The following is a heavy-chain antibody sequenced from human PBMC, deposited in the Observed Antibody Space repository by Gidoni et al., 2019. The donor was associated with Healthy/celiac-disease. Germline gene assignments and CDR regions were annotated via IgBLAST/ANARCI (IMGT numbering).Heavy chain of an antibody. J-gene: IGHJ4*02. D-gene: IGHD1-7*01. CDR3: TTGYNWNYVFVDY. Sequence: EVQLVESGGGLVKPGGSLRLPCAASGFTFSNAWMSWVRQAPGKGLEWVGRIKSKTDGGTTDYAAPVKGRFTISRDDSKNTLYLQMNSLKTEDTAVYYCTTGYNWNYVFVDYWGQGTLVTVSS. V-gene: IGHV3-15*01. CDR2: IKSKTDGGTT. CDR1: GFTFSNAW.